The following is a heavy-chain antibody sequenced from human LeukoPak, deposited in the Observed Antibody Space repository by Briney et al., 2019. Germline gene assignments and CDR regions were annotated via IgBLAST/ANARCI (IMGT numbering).Heavy chain of an antibody. CDR1: GYTFTDFG. CDR3: TRDLGTYTSYGSIFFDY. J-gene: IGHJ4*02. D-gene: IGHD3-10*01. CDR2: SSAYNGDT. V-gene: IGHV1-18*01. Sequence: ASVKVSCKASGYTFTDFGISWVRQAPGQGLEWMGWSSAYNGDTKYAQKFQGRVTMTTDTSTSTAYMELRSLRSDDTAVFYCTRDLGTYTSYGSIFFDYWGLGTLVTVSS.